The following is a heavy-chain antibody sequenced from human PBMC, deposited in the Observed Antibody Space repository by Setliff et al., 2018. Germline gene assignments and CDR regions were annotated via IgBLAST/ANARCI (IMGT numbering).Heavy chain of an antibody. CDR2: INQDGSGK. Sequence: GGSLRLSCAASGFTFSSFWMAWVRQSPGRGLEWVANINQDGSGKFYVDSVKGRFTISRDNSKNTLYLQMNSLRAEDTAVYYCRLWLHETMRDYWGQGTLVTVSS. V-gene: IGHV3-7*03. D-gene: IGHD3-10*01. CDR1: GFTFSSFW. J-gene: IGHJ4*02. CDR3: RLWLHETMRDY.